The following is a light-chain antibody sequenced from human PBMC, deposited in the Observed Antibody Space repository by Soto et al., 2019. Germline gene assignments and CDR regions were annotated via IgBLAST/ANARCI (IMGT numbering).Light chain of an antibody. J-gene: IGLJ1*01. CDR2: KVS. Sequence: QSVPTHPASLSVSPGQAITISCTPTTSDSGTYSYVSWYQQHAGKAPKLIIYKVSQRPSGVSNRFSDSKSGSTASLTISGLQAEDEAHYYCCSATGISTLLFATGTKVTVL. V-gene: IGLV2-14*01. CDR1: TSDSGTYSY. CDR3: CSATGISTLL.